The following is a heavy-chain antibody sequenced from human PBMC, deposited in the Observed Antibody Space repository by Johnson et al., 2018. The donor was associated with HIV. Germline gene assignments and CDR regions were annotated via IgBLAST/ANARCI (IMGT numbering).Heavy chain of an antibody. CDR2: INWNGGST. V-gene: IGHV3-20*04. D-gene: IGHD5-24*01. CDR3: ARAGWLQSRVDTFDI. Sequence: EVQVVESGGGVVRPGGSLRLSCAASGFTFDDYGMSWVRQAQGKGLEWVSGINWNGGSTGYADSVMGRFTISRDNAKNSLYLQMSSLRAEDTAVYYCARAGWLQSRVDTFDIWGQGTMVTVST. CDR1: GFTFDDYG. J-gene: IGHJ3*02.